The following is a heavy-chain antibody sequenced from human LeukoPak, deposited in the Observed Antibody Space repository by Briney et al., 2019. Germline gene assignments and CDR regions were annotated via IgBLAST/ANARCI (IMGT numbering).Heavy chain of an antibody. Sequence: SETLSLTCAVYGGSFSGYYWSWIRQPPGKGLEWIGEISHSGSTNYNPSLKSRVTISVDTSKSQFSLKLSSVTAADTAVYYCARLPRGSFYYYYGMDVWGQGTTVTVSS. CDR3: ARLPRGSFYYYYGMDV. CDR2: ISHSGST. J-gene: IGHJ6*02. V-gene: IGHV4-34*01. CDR1: GGSFSGYY.